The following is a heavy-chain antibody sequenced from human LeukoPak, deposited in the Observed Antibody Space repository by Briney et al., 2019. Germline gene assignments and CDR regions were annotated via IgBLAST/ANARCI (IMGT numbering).Heavy chain of an antibody. CDR3: ANDLGWIQLNLG. J-gene: IGHJ4*02. Sequence: GGSLRLSCAASGFTFSSYAMSWVRQAPGKGLEWVSAISGRGDRTYYADSVKGRFTISRDNSRNTVYLQMNSLRAEDTAVYYCANDLGWIQLNLGRGQGTLVTVSS. D-gene: IGHD5-18*01. V-gene: IGHV3-23*01. CDR2: ISGRGDRT. CDR1: GFTFSSYA.